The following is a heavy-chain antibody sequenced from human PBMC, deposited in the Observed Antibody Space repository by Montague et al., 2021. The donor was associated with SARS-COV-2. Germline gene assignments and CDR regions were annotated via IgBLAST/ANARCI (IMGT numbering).Heavy chain of an antibody. J-gene: IGHJ6*02. D-gene: IGHD3-10*01. CDR1: GVSVTDYY. Sequence: SETLSLTCTVSGVSVTDYYWSWIRQPPGKGLEWVGDVLYNKGTNFNPSLKSRVAISVDTSKNQFSLRLTSVTAADTAFYYCARDRPRSYYYDSGTYTWGGYGMDVWGQGTTVTVSS. CDR3: ARDRPRSYYYDSGTYTWGGYGMDV. V-gene: IGHV4-4*08. CDR2: VLYNKGT.